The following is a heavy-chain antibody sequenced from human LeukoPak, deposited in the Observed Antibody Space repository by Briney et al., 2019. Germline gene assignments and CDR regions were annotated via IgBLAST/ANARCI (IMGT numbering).Heavy chain of an antibody. V-gene: IGHV4-61*01. Sequence: SETLSLTCTVSGGSVSSGSYYWSWIRQPPGKGLEWIGYIHYSGSTYYNPSLKSRVTISVDTSKNQFSLKLSSVTAADTAVYYCARDTGSYSFSGMDVWGQGTTVTVSS. CDR3: ARDTGSYSFSGMDV. J-gene: IGHJ6*02. CDR1: GGSVSSGSYY. D-gene: IGHD1-26*01. CDR2: IHYSGST.